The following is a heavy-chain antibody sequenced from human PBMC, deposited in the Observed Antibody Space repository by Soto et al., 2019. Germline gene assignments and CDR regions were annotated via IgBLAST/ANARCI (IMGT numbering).Heavy chain of an antibody. J-gene: IGHJ6*02. CDR2: IIPIFGTA. Sequence: QVQLVQSGAEVKKPGSSVKVSCKASGGTFSSYAISWVRQAPGQGLEWMGGIIPIFGTANYAQKVQGRVTITADEATSTADMELPGLRSEDTAVYYCARGESVVPATIAVYYYYGMDVWGQGTTVTVSS. V-gene: IGHV1-69*01. CDR3: ARGESVVPATIAVYYYYGMDV. CDR1: GGTFSSYA. D-gene: IGHD2-2*01.